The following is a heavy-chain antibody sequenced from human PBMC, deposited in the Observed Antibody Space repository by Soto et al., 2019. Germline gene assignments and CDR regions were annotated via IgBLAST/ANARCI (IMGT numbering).Heavy chain of an antibody. Sequence: QVQLVQCGAEVKKPGASVKVSCKASGYTFTNYGISWVRQAPGQGLEWMGWISAYNGNTNYAQKLQGRVTMTTDTSTSTAYMELRSLRSDDTTMFYFARGQLTAAGPPGVYWGQGTLVTVSS. J-gene: IGHJ4*02. CDR1: GYTFTNYG. D-gene: IGHD6-13*01. V-gene: IGHV1-18*01. CDR2: ISAYNGNT. CDR3: ARGQLTAAGPPGVY.